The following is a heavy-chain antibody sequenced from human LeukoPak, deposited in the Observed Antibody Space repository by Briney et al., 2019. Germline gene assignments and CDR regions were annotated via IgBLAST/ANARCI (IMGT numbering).Heavy chain of an antibody. D-gene: IGHD1-1*01. CDR2: ARDGRT. J-gene: IGHJ4*02. V-gene: IGHV3-43*01. CDR1: GFIFVDYT. CDR3: AKEGGTIYFDS. Sequence: GGSLRLSCAASGFIFVDYTIHWVRQAPGKALEWVALARDGRTMYADSVRGRFTVSRDNSRNSLYLQMNSLRIGDTALYFCAKEGGTIYFDSWGQGTLVTVSS.